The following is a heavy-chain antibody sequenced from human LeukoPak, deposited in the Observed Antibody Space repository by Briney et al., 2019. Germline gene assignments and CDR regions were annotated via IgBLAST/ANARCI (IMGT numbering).Heavy chain of an antibody. CDR1: GVSISPYH. J-gene: IGHJ4*02. CDR2: IYYTGST. CDR3: ARGGGGNYYPFDN. D-gene: IGHD3-10*01. Sequence: SETLSLTCTVSGVSISPYHWSWIRQPPGKGLECLGYIYYTGSTNYNSSLKSRLTISVDTSKNQFSLKLSSVTAADTAVYYCARGGGGNYYPFDNWGQGTLVTVSS. V-gene: IGHV4-59*01.